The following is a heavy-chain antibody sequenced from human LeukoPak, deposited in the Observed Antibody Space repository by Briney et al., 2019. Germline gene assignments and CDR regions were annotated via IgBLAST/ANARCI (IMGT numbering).Heavy chain of an antibody. CDR2: ISSGSGST. CDR1: GFTFSSYS. V-gene: IGHV3-48*02. Sequence: GSLRLSCAVSGFTFSSYSMNWVRQAPGKGLEWVSYISSGSGSTYYADSVKGRFTISRDNAKNSLYLQMNSLRDDGMAIHYCVRSVEGNFDYWGQGTLVTVSS. CDR3: VRSVEGNFDY. J-gene: IGHJ4*02.